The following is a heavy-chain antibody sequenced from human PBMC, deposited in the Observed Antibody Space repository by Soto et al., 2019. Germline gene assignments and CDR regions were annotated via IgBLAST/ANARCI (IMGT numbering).Heavy chain of an antibody. CDR1: GGTFSSYA. Sequence: QVQLVQSGAEVKKPGSSVKVSCKASGGTFSSYAISWVRQAPGQGLEWMGGIIPIFGTANYAQKFQGRVTITADESTSTAYMELSSLRSEYTAVYYCARDSSGSYGRNYCDGMDVWGQGTTVTVSS. CDR2: IIPIFGTA. V-gene: IGHV1-69*01. J-gene: IGHJ6*02. CDR3: ARDSSGSYGRNYCDGMDV. D-gene: IGHD1-26*01.